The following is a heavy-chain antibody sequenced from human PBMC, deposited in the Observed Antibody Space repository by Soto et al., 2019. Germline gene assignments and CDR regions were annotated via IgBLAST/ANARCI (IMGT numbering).Heavy chain of an antibody. CDR1: GGTFSSYA. D-gene: IGHD2-2*01. V-gene: IGHV1-69*12. Sequence: QVQLVQSGAEVKKPGSSVKVSCKASGGTFSSYAISWVRQAPGQGLEWMGGIIPIFGTANYAQKFQGRVTMTEDAATSNAYMELGRLRSEDTAVYYCARAVDCISTSCYPSWFDPWGQGTLVTVSS. J-gene: IGHJ5*02. CDR3: ARAVDCISTSCYPSWFDP. CDR2: IIPIFGTA.